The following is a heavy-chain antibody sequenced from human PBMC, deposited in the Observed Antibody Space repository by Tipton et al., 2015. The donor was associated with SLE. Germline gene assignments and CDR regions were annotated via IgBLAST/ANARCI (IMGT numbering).Heavy chain of an antibody. CDR3: ARGGAGGDSDAFEI. CDR1: GFTFRSYD. D-gene: IGHD2-21*02. CDR2: MWYDGSNK. J-gene: IGHJ3*02. Sequence: SLRLSCAASGFTFRSYDIHWVRQAPGKGLEWVAAMWYDGSNKYNGDFVKGRFTVSRDNSKNTLSLQMNSLRVEDTAVYYCARGGAGGDSDAFEIWGQGTMVIVSS. V-gene: IGHV3-33*01.